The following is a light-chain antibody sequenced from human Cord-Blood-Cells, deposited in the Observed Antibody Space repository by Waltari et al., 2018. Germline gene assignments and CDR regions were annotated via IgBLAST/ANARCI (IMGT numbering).Light chain of an antibody. CDR3: CSYAGSYTWV. J-gene: IGLJ3*02. CDR2: DVS. Sequence: QSALTQPRSVSGSPGQSVTISCTGTSSDVGGYNYVSSYQHHPGKAPKLMIYDVSKRPSAIPDRFSGSKSGNTASLTISGLQAEDEADYYCCSYAGSYTWVFGGGTKLTVL. CDR1: SSDVGGYNY. V-gene: IGLV2-11*01.